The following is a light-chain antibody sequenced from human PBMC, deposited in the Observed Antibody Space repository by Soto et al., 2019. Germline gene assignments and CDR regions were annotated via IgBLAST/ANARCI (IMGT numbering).Light chain of an antibody. J-gene: IGKJ2*01. V-gene: IGKV3-15*01. CDR1: QSVNNK. Sequence: EIVMTQSPGTLSVSPGERASLSCRASQSVNNKVAWYQQKFGQPPRLLIYDASLRATGVPARFSGRGSGTDFTLTITSLQSEDFAIYYCQQYDNWPPYTFGPGTQLEI. CDR2: DAS. CDR3: QQYDNWPPYT.